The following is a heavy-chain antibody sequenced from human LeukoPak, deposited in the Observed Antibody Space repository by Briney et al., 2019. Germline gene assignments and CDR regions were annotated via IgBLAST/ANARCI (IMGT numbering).Heavy chain of an antibody. V-gene: IGHV3-23*01. J-gene: IGHJ4*02. CDR2: ISGSGTGT. CDR1: EFTFSSSA. Sequence: GGSLRLSCAASEFTFSSSAMSWVRQAPGKGLYWVSAISGSGTGTYYADSVKGRFTISRDNSKNTLYLQMNSLRAEDTAVYYCAKEGGTGTRFDYWGQGTLVTVSS. D-gene: IGHD1-7*01. CDR3: AKEGGTGTRFDY.